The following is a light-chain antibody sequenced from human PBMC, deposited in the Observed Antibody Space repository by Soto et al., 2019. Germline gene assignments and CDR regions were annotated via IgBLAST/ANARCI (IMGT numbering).Light chain of an antibody. CDR1: QSISRS. J-gene: IGKJ4*01. CDR3: QQLNSYPRT. Sequence: DTHMAQVRATLAASVGDRSTMACRASQSISRSLAWYQQKPGKAPKLLIYDASSLDSGVPSRFSGSGSGTEFTLSVSSLQPDDFATFSCQQLNSYPRTFGGGTKVDIK. CDR2: DAS. V-gene: IGKV1-5*01.